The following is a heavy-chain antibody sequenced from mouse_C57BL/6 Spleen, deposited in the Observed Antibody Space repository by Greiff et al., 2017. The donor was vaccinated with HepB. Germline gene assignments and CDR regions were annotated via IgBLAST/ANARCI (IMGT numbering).Heavy chain of an antibody. Sequence: QVQLKESGAELVRPGTSVKMSCKASGYTFTNYWIGWAKQRPGHGLEWIGDIYPGGGYTNYNEKFKGKATLTADKSSSTAYMQFSSLTSEDSAIYYCARRGDSNYDFDVWGTGTTVTVSS. CDR1: GYTFTNYW. V-gene: IGHV1-63*01. D-gene: IGHD2-5*01. CDR3: ARRGDSNYDFDV. J-gene: IGHJ1*03. CDR2: IYPGGGYT.